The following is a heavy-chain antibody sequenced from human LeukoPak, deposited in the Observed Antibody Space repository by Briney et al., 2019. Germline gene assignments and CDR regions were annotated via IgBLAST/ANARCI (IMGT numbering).Heavy chain of an antibody. CDR1: GGSISSSSYY. D-gene: IGHD2-8*01. Sequence: SETLSLTCTVSGGSISSSSYYWGWIRQPPGKGLEWIGSMYYSGSNYYNPSLTSRVTISVDTSKNQFSLKLNSVTAADTAVYYCARDRRLSNWFDPWGQGTLVIVSS. CDR2: MYYSGSN. V-gene: IGHV4-39*07. CDR3: ARDRRLSNWFDP. J-gene: IGHJ5*02.